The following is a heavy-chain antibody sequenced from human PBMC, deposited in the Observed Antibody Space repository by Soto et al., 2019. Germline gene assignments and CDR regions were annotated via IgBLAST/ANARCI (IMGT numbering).Heavy chain of an antibody. D-gene: IGHD6-19*01. CDR1: GFTFSSYG. CDR3: ARDCAGYSSGWYQRGGFDY. Sequence: QVQLVESGGGVVQPGRSLRLSCAASGFTFSSYGMHWVRQAPGKGLEWVAVIWYDGSNKYYAASVKGRFTISRDHSKNTLYLQMNSLRAEATAVYSCARDCAGYSSGWYQRGGFDYWGQGTLVTVSS. V-gene: IGHV3-33*01. J-gene: IGHJ4*02. CDR2: IWYDGSNK.